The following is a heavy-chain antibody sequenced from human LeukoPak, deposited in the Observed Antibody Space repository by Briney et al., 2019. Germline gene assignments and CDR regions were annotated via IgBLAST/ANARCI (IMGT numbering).Heavy chain of an antibody. CDR3: ARVFKGPRDIVVVPAAMPRGENWFDP. CDR1: GYTFTSYY. J-gene: IGHJ5*02. CDR2: INPSGGST. Sequence: GASVKVSCKASGYTFTSYYMHWVRQAPGQGLEWMGIINPSGGSTSYAQKFQGRVTMTRDTSISTAYMELSRLRSDDTAVYYCARVFKGPRDIVVVPAAMPRGENWFDPWGQGTLVTVSS. D-gene: IGHD2-2*01. V-gene: IGHV1-46*01.